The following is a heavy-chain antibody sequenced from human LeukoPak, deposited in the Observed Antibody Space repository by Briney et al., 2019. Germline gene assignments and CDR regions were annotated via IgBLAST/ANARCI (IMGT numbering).Heavy chain of an antibody. CDR2: ISGSGGST. CDR1: GFTFSSYA. V-gene: IGHV3-23*01. D-gene: IGHD6-19*01. CDR3: AKGGGWSRGYFDY. Sequence: GGFLRLSCAASGFTFSSYAMSWVRQAPGKGLEWVSAISGSGGSTYYADSVKGRFTISRDNSKNTLYLQMNSLRAEDTAVYYCAKGGGWSRGYFDYWGQGTLVTVSS. J-gene: IGHJ4*02.